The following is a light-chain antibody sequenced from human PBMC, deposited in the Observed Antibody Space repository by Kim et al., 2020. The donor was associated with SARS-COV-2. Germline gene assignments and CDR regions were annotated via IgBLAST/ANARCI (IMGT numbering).Light chain of an antibody. Sequence: IQLTQSPSSLSASVGERATLTCRASQSIGNYLAWYQQRPGTAPRLLIYAASSVHNDIPARFSGSGSGTDFTLTISSLQPEDSAAYYCQQRSTCPLTFGGGTKVDIK. CDR2: AAS. V-gene: IGKV1-9*01. CDR3: QQRSTCPLT. J-gene: IGKJ4*01. CDR1: QSIGNY.